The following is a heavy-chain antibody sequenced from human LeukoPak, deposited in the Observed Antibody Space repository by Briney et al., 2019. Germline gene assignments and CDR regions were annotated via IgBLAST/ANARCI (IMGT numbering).Heavy chain of an antibody. D-gene: IGHD2-2*01. CDR1: GYTFTGYY. CDR3: ASLGDSTTATPDDEFDY. V-gene: IGHV1-2*02. J-gene: IGHJ4*02. Sequence: ASVKISCKASGYTFTGYYMHWVRQAPGQGLEWMGWINPNSGGTNYAQKCQGRVTMTRDTSISTAYMELSRLRPDDTAVYYCASLGDSTTATPDDEFDYWGQGTLVTVPS. CDR2: INPNSGGT.